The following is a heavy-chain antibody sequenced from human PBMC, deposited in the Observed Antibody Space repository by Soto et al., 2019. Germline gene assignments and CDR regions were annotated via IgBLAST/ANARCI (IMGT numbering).Heavy chain of an antibody. V-gene: IGHV3-21*01. J-gene: IGHJ4*02. D-gene: IGHD5-12*01. Sequence: EVQLVESGGGLVKPGGSLRVSCAASGFTFSSYSMNWVRQAPGKGLEWVSSTSSSGSYIYYADSVKGRFTISRDNAKNSLYLQMNSLRAEDTAVYYCARDFRDGYYFDYWGQGTLVTVSS. CDR1: GFTFSSYS. CDR2: TSSSGSYI. CDR3: ARDFRDGYYFDY.